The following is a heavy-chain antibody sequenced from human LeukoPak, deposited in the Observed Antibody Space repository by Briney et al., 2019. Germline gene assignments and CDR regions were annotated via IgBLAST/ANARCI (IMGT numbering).Heavy chain of an antibody. Sequence: SETLSLTCTVSGGSISSYYWSWIRQPPGKGLEWIGYIYYSGSTNYNPSLKSRVTISVDTSKNQFSLKLSSVTAADTAVYYCARGITERFLEWLPTFDYWGQGTLVAVSS. CDR2: IYYSGST. D-gene: IGHD3-3*01. V-gene: IGHV4-59*01. CDR3: ARGITERFLEWLPTFDY. CDR1: GGSISSYY. J-gene: IGHJ4*02.